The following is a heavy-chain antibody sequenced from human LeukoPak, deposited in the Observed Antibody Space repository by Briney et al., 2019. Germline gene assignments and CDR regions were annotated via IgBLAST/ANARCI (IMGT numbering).Heavy chain of an antibody. CDR2: ISSSSSEI. V-gene: IGHV3-48*02. CDR3: ARVGRGVYGMDV. Sequence: GGSLRLSCVASGFTFSSYSMNWVRQAPGKGLEWVAYISSSSSEIYYADSVKGRFTISRDNSKNTLYLQMNSLRDEDTAVYYCARVGRGVYGMDVWGQGTTVTVSS. D-gene: IGHD3-10*01. CDR1: GFTFSSYS. J-gene: IGHJ6*02.